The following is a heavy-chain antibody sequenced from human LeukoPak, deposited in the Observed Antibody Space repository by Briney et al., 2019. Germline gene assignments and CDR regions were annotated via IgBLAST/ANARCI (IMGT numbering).Heavy chain of an antibody. D-gene: IGHD6-19*01. V-gene: IGHV3-48*03. CDR2: ISSSGSTI. CDR3: ARDGKQWPSEIDAFDI. CDR1: GFTFSSYE. J-gene: IGHJ3*02. Sequence: GGSLRLSCAASGFTFSSYEMNWVRQAPGKGLEWVSYISSSGSTIYYADSVKGRFTISRDNAKNSLYLQMNSLRAEDTAVYYCARDGKQWPSEIDAFDIWGQGTMVTVSS.